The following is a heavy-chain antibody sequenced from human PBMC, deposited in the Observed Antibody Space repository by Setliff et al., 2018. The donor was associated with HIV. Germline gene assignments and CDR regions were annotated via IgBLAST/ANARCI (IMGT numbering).Heavy chain of an antibody. J-gene: IGHJ3*01. V-gene: IGHV1-69*13. Sequence: GASVKVSCKSSGGTFSSYAISWVRQAPGQGLEWMGGIIPMFDTPNYAQKFQGRVTITADESTSTAYMELTSLRSEDSAVYFCARPTKAAAGNDAFLVWGQGTLVTVSS. CDR1: GGTFSSYA. CDR3: ARPTKAAAGNDAFLV. D-gene: IGHD6-13*01. CDR2: IIPMFDTP.